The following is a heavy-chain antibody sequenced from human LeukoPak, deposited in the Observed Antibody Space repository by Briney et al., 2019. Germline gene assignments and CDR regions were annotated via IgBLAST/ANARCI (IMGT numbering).Heavy chain of an antibody. V-gene: IGHV3-33*01. CDR3: ARAVGPFDY. CDR1: GFTFSIYG. Sequence: GRSLRLSCAAAGFTFSIYGMHWVRQAPGKGLEWVAVIWNDGSYKYYAESVKGRFTISRDNSKDTLYLQMGSVRADDTAVYYCARAVGPFDYWGQGTLVTVSS. CDR2: IWNDGSYK. J-gene: IGHJ4*02.